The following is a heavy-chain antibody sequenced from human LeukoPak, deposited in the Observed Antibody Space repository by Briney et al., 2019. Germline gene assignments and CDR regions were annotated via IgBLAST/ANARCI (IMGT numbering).Heavy chain of an antibody. Sequence: PGGSLRLSCAASGFTFSSYAMHWVRQAPGKGLEWVAVISYDGSNKYYADSVKGRFTISRDNSKNTLYLQMNSLRAEDTAAYYCARRDCDTIKCRGSNWFDPWGQGTLVSVSS. CDR1: GFTFSSYA. V-gene: IGHV3-30-3*01. CDR2: ISYDGSNK. CDR3: ARRDCDTIKCRGSNWFDP. D-gene: IGHD3-22*01. J-gene: IGHJ5*02.